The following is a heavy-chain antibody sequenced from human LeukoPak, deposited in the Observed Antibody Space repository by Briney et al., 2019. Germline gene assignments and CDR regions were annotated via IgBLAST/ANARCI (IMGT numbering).Heavy chain of an antibody. J-gene: IGHJ4*02. Sequence: GESLRISCKGSGYTFSSYWIGWVRQMPGKGLEWMGIIYPGDSDTRYSPSLQGQVTISVDTSIGTAYLQWSSLKASDTAIYYCARQNDIRLDYWGQGTLVTVSS. CDR1: GYTFSSYW. CDR2: IYPGDSDT. V-gene: IGHV5-51*01. D-gene: IGHD3-9*01. CDR3: ARQNDIRLDY.